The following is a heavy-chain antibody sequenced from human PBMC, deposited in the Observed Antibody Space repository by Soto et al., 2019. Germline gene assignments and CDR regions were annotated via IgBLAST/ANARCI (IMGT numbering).Heavy chain of an antibody. Sequence: GGSLRLSCAASGFTFTRYSMNWVRQAPGKGLEWVSSISSTTDYIYYGDSMKGRFTISRDNAKNSLYLEMNSLRAEDTAVYYCARESEDLTSNFDYWGQGTLVTVSS. CDR3: ARESEDLTSNFDY. CDR1: GFTFTRYS. J-gene: IGHJ4*02. V-gene: IGHV3-21*06. CDR2: ISSTTDYI.